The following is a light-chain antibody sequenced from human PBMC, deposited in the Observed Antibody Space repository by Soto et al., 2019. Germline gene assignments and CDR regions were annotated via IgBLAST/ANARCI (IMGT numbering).Light chain of an antibody. V-gene: IGKV3-15*01. CDR1: QTVSNN. CDR3: QHYYTRPPT. Sequence: DIVMTQSPATLSVSPGDRVTLSCRGSQTVSNNLAWYQQKPGQAPRLLISSASTRACGVPGIFSGSGSGTDFTLTISSLQSEDFAVYYCQHYYTRPPTFGQGTKVEI. CDR2: SAS. J-gene: IGKJ1*01.